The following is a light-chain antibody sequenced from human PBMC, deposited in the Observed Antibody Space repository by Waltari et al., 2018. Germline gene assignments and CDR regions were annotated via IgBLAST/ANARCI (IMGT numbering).Light chain of an antibody. V-gene: IGLV2-14*03. J-gene: IGLJ3*02. Sequence: QSALTQPASVSGSPGQSITISCTGTSSDVGGYNYVSWYQQHPGKAPKLMIYDVSNRPSGVSNRCSGSKSGNTASLTISGLQAEDEADYYCSSYTSSSNWVFGGGTKLTVL. CDR3: SSYTSSSNWV. CDR2: DVS. CDR1: SSDVGGYNY.